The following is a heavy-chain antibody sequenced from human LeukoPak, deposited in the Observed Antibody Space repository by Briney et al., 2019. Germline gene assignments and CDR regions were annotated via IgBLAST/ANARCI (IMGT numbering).Heavy chain of an antibody. V-gene: IGHV1-69*06. CDR2: IIPIFGTA. CDR3: ASGAAAGYYYYYYMDV. Sequence: SVKVSCKASGYSFTNYGINWVRQAPGQGLEWMGGIIPIFGTANYAQKFQGRVTITADKSTSTAYMELSSLRSEDTAVYYCASGAAAGYYYYYYMDVWGKGTTVTVSS. D-gene: IGHD6-13*01. J-gene: IGHJ6*03. CDR1: GYSFTNYG.